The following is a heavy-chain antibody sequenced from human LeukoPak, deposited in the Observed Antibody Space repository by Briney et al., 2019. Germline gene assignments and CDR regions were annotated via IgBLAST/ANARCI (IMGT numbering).Heavy chain of an antibody. CDR1: GGSISSYY. V-gene: IGHV4-59*01. D-gene: IGHD3-3*01. J-gene: IGHJ6*03. CDR2: IYYSVSA. Sequence: SGTLSLTCTVSGGSISSYYGSCIRQPPGEGREWSGYIYYSVSANYNPSLKSRVTISVDTYKTQFSLKLSSVTAADTAVYYCASLYYYDFWSGYYTYMDVWGKGTTVTVSS. CDR3: ASLYYYDFWSGYYTYMDV.